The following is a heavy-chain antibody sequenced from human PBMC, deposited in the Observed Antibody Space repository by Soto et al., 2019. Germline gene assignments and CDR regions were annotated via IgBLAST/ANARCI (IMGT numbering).Heavy chain of an antibody. J-gene: IGHJ3*02. CDR3: TLGSWSAETFDI. D-gene: IGHD6-13*01. CDR2: IITMLNIT. Sequence: QVQLVQSGAEVKKPGSSVKVSCKASGGTFSTYTIIWVRQAPGQGLEWMGRIITMLNITNTAQSFQDRVTIIADKSTSTAYLELSPLRSDDTAMYFCTLGSWSAETFDIWGRGTMVTVSS. V-gene: IGHV1-69*02. CDR1: GGTFSTYT.